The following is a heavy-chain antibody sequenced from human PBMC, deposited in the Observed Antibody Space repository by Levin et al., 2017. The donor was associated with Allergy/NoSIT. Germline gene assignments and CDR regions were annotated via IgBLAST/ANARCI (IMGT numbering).Heavy chain of an antibody. J-gene: IGHJ4*02. CDR2: ISDTGHII. V-gene: IGHV3-48*02. Sequence: ASVKVSCAASGFSISAFSMNWVRQAPGKGLEWVSWISDTGHIIHYADSVKGRFTISRNSAKNSLSLQMNSLRDEDTALYYCVRDHDNINPERLFDYWGRGTLVTVSS. D-gene: IGHD1-1*01. CDR1: GFSISAFS. CDR3: VRDHDNINPERLFDY.